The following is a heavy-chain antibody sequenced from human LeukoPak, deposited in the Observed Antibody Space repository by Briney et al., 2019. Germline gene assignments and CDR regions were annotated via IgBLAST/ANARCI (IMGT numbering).Heavy chain of an antibody. CDR1: GLIFGNYW. V-gene: IGHV3-74*01. Sequence: GGSLRLSCAASGLIFGNYWMHWVRQVPGKVPVWVARINGDGSSTAYADSVKGRLTISRDNAKNTLYLQMNSLRAEDTALYYCARNDDTMPFDNWGQGTLVTVSS. D-gene: IGHD1-1*01. CDR2: INGDGSST. J-gene: IGHJ4*02. CDR3: ARNDDTMPFDN.